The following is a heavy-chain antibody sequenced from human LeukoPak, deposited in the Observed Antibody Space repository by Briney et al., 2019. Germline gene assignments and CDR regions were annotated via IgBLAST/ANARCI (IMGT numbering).Heavy chain of an antibody. CDR1: GGSISSYY. D-gene: IGHD6-13*01. CDR3: ARLWGSSSWVDY. Sequence: SETLSLTCTVSGGSISSYYWSWIRQPPGRGLEWIGYIYTSGSTYYNPSLKSRVTMSVDTSKNQFSLKLSSVTAADTAVYYCARLWGSSSWVDYWGQGTLVTVSS. CDR2: IYTSGST. V-gene: IGHV4-4*09. J-gene: IGHJ4*02.